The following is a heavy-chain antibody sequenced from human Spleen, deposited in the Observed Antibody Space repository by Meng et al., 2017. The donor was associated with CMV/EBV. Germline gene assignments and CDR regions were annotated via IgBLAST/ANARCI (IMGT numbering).Heavy chain of an antibody. CDR1: GFTFSTYW. D-gene: IGHD7-27*01. CDR3: ARLGSQIGSFED. J-gene: IGHJ4*02. CDR2: IYSGGFT. V-gene: IGHV3-53*01. Sequence: GESLKISCAASGFTFSTYWMSWVRQAPGKGLEWVSVIYSGGFTHYAESVKGRFTISRDNSKNTVYLRMNSLRVADTAVYYCARLGSQIGSFEDWGQGTLVTVSS.